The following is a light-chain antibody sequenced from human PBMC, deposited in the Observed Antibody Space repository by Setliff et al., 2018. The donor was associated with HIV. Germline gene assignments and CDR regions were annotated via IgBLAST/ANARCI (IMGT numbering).Light chain of an antibody. CDR2: EVS. CDR3: SSYASTSYARSSIYV. Sequence: QSALAQPPSVSGSPGQSVTISCTGTSSDVGSYNRVAWYQQTPGTAPKLMIYEVSNRPSGVPDRFSGSKSGNTASLTISGLQAEDEADYYCSSYASTSYARSSIYV. J-gene: IGLJ1*01. V-gene: IGLV2-18*02. CDR1: SSDVGSYNR.